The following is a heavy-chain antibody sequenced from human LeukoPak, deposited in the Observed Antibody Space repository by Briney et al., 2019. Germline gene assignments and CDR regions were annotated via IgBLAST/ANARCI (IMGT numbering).Heavy chain of an antibody. CDR1: GGSMSSGIYS. D-gene: IGHD4-17*01. CDR2: IYHTGST. J-gene: IGHJ4*02. CDR3: ARDNGDYPYYFDS. V-gene: IGHV4-30-2*01. Sequence: SQTLPLTCAVSGGSMSSGIYSWNWIRQPPGKGLEWIGYIYHTGSTYYNPSLRSRVTISVDRSKNQFSLKLSSVTAADTAVYYCARDNGDYPYYFDSWGQGILVTVSS.